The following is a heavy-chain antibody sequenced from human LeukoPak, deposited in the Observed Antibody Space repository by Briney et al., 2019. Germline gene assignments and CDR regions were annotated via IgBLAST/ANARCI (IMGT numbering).Heavy chain of an antibody. Sequence: ASVKVSCTASGYTFTGYYMHWVRQAPGQGLEWMGWINPNSGGTNYAQKFQGRVTMTRDTSISTAYMELSRLRSDDTAVYYCARAYYDSSGYYPDYYYYMDVWGKGTTVTISS. CDR3: ARAYYDSSGYYPDYYYYMDV. V-gene: IGHV1-2*02. CDR1: GYTFTGYY. D-gene: IGHD3-22*01. J-gene: IGHJ6*03. CDR2: INPNSGGT.